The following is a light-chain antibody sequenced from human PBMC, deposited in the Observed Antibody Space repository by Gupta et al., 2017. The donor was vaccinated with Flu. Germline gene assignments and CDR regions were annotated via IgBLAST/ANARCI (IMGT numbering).Light chain of an antibody. CDR3: MQVAQWPGA. J-gene: IGKJ4*02. CDR1: KCLVYRDVNPS. CDR2: AVS. V-gene: IGKV2D-30*01. Sequence: ATLRQASAIACRARKCLVYRDVNPSLDWFQQKSGECPRRLIHAVSHWETAVPDRFSGSGSGTDFTLKISRVEAEDVGIYFCMQVAQWPGAFGGGTKVEIK.